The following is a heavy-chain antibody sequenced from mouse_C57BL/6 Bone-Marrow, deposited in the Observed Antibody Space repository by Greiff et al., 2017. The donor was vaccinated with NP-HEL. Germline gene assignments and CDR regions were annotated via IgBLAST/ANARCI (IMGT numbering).Heavy chain of an antibody. V-gene: IGHV2-9-1*01. CDR1: GFSLTSYA. J-gene: IGHJ3*01. Sequence: VQLQQSGPGLVAPSQSLSITCTVSGFSLTSYAISWVRQPPGKGLEWLGVIWTGGGTNYNSALKSRLSISKDNSKSQVFLKMSSLLADDTARYYCASPWFAYWGQGTLVTVSA. CDR3: ASPWFAY. CDR2: IWTGGGT.